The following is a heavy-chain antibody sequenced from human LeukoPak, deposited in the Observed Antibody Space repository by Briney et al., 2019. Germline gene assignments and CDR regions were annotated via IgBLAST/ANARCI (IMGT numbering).Heavy chain of an antibody. CDR1: GITFSGAW. D-gene: IGHD3-10*01. CDR2: INDDGSFR. CDR3: ARVSGPGMNEYYHL. J-gene: IGHJ1*01. V-gene: IGHV3-74*01. Sequence: PGGSLRLSCAASGITFSGAWMHWVRQAPGKGLVWVSRINDDGSFRRYANSAKGRFTISRDNAKNTLFLQMDSLRAEDTAVYYCARVSGPGMNEYYHLWGQGTLVTVSS.